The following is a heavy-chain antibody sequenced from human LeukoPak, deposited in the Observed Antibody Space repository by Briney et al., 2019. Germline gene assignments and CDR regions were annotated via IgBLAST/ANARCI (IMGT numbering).Heavy chain of an antibody. V-gene: IGHV3-30-3*01. CDR2: ISYDGSNK. D-gene: IGHD1-26*01. Sequence: PGGSLRLSCAASGFTFSSYAMHWVRQAPGKGLEWVAVISYDGSNKYYADSVKGRFTISRDNSKNTLYLQMNSLRAEDTAVYYCARGLIVGASSIPDYWGQGTLVTVSS. CDR3: ARGLIVGASSIPDY. CDR1: GFTFSSYA. J-gene: IGHJ4*02.